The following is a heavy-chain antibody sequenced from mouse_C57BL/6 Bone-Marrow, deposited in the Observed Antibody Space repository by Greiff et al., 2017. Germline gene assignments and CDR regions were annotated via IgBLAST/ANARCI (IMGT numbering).Heavy chain of an antibody. CDR2: ISDGGSYT. CDR1: GFTFSSYA. CDR3: ARDPAQATEHYAMDY. V-gene: IGHV5-4*01. Sequence: EVQRVESGGGLVKPGGSLKLSCAASGFTFSSYAMSWVRQTPEKRLEWVATISDGGSYTYYPDNVKGRFTISRDNAKNNLYLQMSHLKSEDTAMYYCARDPAQATEHYAMDYWGQGTSVTVSS. J-gene: IGHJ4*01. D-gene: IGHD3-2*02.